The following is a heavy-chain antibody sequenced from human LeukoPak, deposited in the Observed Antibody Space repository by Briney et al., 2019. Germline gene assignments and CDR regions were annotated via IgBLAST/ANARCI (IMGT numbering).Heavy chain of an antibody. CDR1: GFTFSSYG. J-gene: IGHJ4*02. CDR2: IRYDGSNK. Sequence: GGSLRLSCAASGFTFSSYGMHWVRQAPGKGQEWVAFIRYDGSNKYYADSVKGRFTISRDNSKNTLYLQMNSLRAEDTAVYYCAKDQVGATHLDYWGQGTLVTVSS. CDR3: AKDQVGATHLDY. D-gene: IGHD1-26*01. V-gene: IGHV3-30*02.